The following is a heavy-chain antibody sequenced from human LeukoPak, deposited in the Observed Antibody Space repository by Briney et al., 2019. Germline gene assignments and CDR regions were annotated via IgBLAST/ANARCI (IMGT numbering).Heavy chain of an antibody. CDR3: AKDTVLWFGEFFDY. J-gene: IGHJ4*02. CDR2: ISGSGGST. Sequence: GGSLRLSCAASGFTFSSYAMSWVRQAPGKGLEWVSAISGSGGSTYYADSVKGRFTISRDNSKNTLYLQMNSQRAEDTAVYYCAKDTVLWFGEFFDYWGQGTLVTVSS. CDR1: GFTFSSYA. D-gene: IGHD3-10*01. V-gene: IGHV3-23*01.